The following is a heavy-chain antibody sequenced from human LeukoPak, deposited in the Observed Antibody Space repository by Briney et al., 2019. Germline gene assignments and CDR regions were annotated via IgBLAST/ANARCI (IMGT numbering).Heavy chain of an antibody. CDR1: GFTFSNHG. CDR3: ARGSGVQVWSSLDY. CDR2: ISYDGRAK. J-gene: IGHJ4*02. D-gene: IGHD5-18*01. Sequence: GWSLRLSCEGSGFTFSNHGMNWVRQAPGKGLEWVAVISYDGRAKVYVDSVKGRFTISRDNAKNSLHLQMNSLRAEDTAVYYCARGSGVQVWSSLDYWGQGTLVTVSS. V-gene: IGHV3-30*03.